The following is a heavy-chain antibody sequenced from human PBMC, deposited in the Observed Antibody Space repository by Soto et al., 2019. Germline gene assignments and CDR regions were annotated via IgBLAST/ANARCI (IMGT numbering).Heavy chain of an antibody. Sequence: SETLSLTCTVSGGSISSGGYYWSWIRQHPGKGLEWIGYIYYSGSTYYNPSLKSRVTISVDTSKNQFSLKLSSVTAADTAVYYCARDRPNCSSTSCYPYWGQGTLVTVSS. CDR1: GGSISSGGYY. CDR3: ARDRPNCSSTSCYPY. J-gene: IGHJ4*02. CDR2: IYYSGST. V-gene: IGHV4-31*03. D-gene: IGHD2-2*01.